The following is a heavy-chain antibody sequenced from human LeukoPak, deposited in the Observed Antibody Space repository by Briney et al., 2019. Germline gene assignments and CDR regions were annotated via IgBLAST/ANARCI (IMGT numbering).Heavy chain of an antibody. Sequence: AASVKVSCKASGYSFTNYDINWVRQATGHGLEWMGWMNPNSGTVGYAQKFQGRVTMTRNASISAAYMELSSLTSEDAAVYYCTRGASDYCGENYFDYWGQGSLVTVSS. D-gene: IGHD3-16*01. V-gene: IGHV1-8*01. J-gene: IGHJ4*02. CDR3: TRGASDYCGENYFDY. CDR1: GYSFTNYD. CDR2: MNPNSGTV.